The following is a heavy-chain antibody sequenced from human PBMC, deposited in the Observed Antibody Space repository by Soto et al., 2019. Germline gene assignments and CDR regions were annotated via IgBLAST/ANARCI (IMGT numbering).Heavy chain of an antibody. D-gene: IGHD5-12*01. Sequence: GASLKVSCKASGGTFSSYTISWVRQAPGQGLEWMGGIIPIFGTANYAQKFQGRVTITADESTSTAYMELSSLRSEDTAVYYCARGNHRWLQLWYFDLWGRGTLVTVSS. CDR2: IIPIFGTA. CDR3: ARGNHRWLQLWYFDL. J-gene: IGHJ2*01. CDR1: GGTFSSYT. V-gene: IGHV1-69*13.